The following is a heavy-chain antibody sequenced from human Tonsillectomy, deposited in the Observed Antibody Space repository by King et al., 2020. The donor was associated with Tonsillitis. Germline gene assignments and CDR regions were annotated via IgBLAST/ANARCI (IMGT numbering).Heavy chain of an antibody. CDR3: ARDCDGIAAARTDHPCYYGMDV. J-gene: IGHJ6*02. CDR1: GFTFSSYS. CDR2: ISSSSSYI. Sequence: VQLVESGGGLVKPGGSLRLSCAASGFTFSSYSMNWVRQAPGKGLEWVSSISSSSSYIYYADSVKGRFTISRDNAKNSLYLQMNSLRAEDTAVYYCARDCDGIAAARTDHPCYYGMDVWGQGTTVTVSS. D-gene: IGHD6-13*01. V-gene: IGHV3-21*01.